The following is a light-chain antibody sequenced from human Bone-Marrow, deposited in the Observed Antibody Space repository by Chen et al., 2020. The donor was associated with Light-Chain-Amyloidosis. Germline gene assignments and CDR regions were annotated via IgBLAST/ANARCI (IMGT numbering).Light chain of an antibody. CDR1: HNVGTY. V-gene: IGKV1-39*01. CDR3: QQSYSIPFT. J-gene: IGKJ4*01. CDR2: AAS. Sequence: DIQMTQSPSSLSASVGDRVTVTCRASHNVGTYLNWYQQKLGKAPKLLIYAASTLHSGVPSRFSGSGSETDFTLTISSLQPDDFATYYCQQSYSIPFTFGGGTKVEIK.